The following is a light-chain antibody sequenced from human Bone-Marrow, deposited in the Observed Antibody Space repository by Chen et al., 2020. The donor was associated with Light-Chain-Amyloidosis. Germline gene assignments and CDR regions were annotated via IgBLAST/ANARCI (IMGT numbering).Light chain of an antibody. CDR2: RNN. Sequence: QSVLTQPPSASGTPGQRVPISCSGSSSNIGSNYVYWYQQLPGTAPKLLIHRNNQRPSGVPARFSASKFGTSAFLAISGLRSEDEADYYCAAWDGSLSGYVFGTGTKVIVL. CDR1: SSNIGSNY. CDR3: AAWDGSLSGYV. V-gene: IGLV1-47*01. J-gene: IGLJ1*01.